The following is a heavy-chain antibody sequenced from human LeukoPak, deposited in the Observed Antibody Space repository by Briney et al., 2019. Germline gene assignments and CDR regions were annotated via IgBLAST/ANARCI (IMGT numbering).Heavy chain of an antibody. J-gene: IGHJ5*02. CDR2: IYYSGST. D-gene: IGHD6-13*01. Sequence: SETLSLTCTVSGGSVSSYYWSWIRQPPGKGLEWIGYIYYSGSTNYNPSLKSRVTISVDTSKNQFSLKLSSVTAADTAVYYCARESWYRWFDPWGQGTLVTVSS. V-gene: IGHV4-59*02. CDR1: GGSVSSYY. CDR3: ARESWYRWFDP.